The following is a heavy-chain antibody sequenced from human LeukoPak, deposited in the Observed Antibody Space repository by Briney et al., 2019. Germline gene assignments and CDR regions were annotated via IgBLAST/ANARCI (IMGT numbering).Heavy chain of an antibody. J-gene: IGHJ3*02. D-gene: IGHD6-19*01. CDR1: GYTFTGYY. V-gene: IGHV1-2*02. Sequence: ASVKVSCKASGYTFTGYYMHWVRQAPGQGLEWMGWINPNSGGTNYAQKFQGRVTMTGDTSISTAYMELSRLRSDGTAVYYCARAAAVAGTRNDAFDIWGQGTMVTVSS. CDR3: ARAAAVAGTRNDAFDI. CDR2: INPNSGGT.